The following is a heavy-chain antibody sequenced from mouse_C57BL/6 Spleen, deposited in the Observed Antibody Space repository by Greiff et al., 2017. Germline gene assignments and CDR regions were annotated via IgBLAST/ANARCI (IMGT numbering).Heavy chain of an antibody. CDR3: ARKDYNYDDGYFDD. V-gene: IGHV1-55*01. CDR2: IYPGSGST. Sequence: QLQQPGAELVKPGAPVKMSCKASGYTFTSYWITWVKQRPGQGLEWIGDIYPGSGSTNYNEKFTSKATLTVDTSSSPAYMQLSSLTSEDSAVYYCARKDYNYDDGYFDDWGQGSTLTVSS. J-gene: IGHJ2*01. CDR1: GYTFTSYW. D-gene: IGHD2-12*01.